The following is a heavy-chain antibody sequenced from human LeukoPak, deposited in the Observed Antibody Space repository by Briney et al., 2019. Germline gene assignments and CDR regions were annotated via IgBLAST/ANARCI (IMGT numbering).Heavy chain of an antibody. V-gene: IGHV4-4*09. J-gene: IGHJ4*02. D-gene: IGHD6-19*01. Sequence: SETLSLTCTVSGDSISSYYWSWIRQPPGKRLEWIGYIYTSGNTNYNPSLNPSLKSRFTISVDTSKNPFSLKLTSVSAADTAVYYCARHVTSGWYTWALAYWGQGTLVTVSS. CDR3: ARHVTSGWYTWALAY. CDR1: GDSISSYY. CDR2: IYTSGNT.